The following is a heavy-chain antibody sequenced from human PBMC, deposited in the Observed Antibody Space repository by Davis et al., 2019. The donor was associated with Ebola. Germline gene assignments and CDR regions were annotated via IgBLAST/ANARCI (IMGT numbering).Heavy chain of an antibody. CDR3: ARIYDSSGYYLLDAFDI. J-gene: IGHJ3*02. CDR2: ISYDGSNK. D-gene: IGHD3-22*01. CDR1: GFTFSSYA. V-gene: IGHV3-30-3*01. Sequence: GEFLKISCAASGFTFSSYAMHWVRQAPGKGLEWVAVISYDGSNKYYADSVKGRFTISRDNSKNTLYLQMNSLRAEDTAVYYCARIYDSSGYYLLDAFDIWGQGTMVTVSS.